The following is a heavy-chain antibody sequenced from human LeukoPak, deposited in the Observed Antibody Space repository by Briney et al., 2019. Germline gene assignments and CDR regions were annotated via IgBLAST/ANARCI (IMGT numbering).Heavy chain of an antibody. CDR2: ISYDGSNK. CDR3: AKVLRNYDILTGGIDY. CDR1: GFTFSSYG. J-gene: IGHJ4*02. Sequence: GGSLRLSCAASGFTFSSYGMHWVRQAPGKGLEWVAVISYDGSNKYYEDSVKGRFTISRDNSKNTLYLQMNSLRAEDTSVYYCAKVLRNYDILTGGIDYWGQGTLVTVSS. V-gene: IGHV3-30*18. D-gene: IGHD3-9*01.